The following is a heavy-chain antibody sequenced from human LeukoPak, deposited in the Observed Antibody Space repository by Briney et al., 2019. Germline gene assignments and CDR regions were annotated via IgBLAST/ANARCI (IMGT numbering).Heavy chain of an antibody. Sequence: SETLSLTCTVPGGSISSSSYYWGWIRQPPGKGLEWIGSIDYSGSTYYNPSLKSRVTISVDTSKNQFSLKLSSVTAADTAVYYCARLIVGATRSFDYWGQGTLVTVSS. CDR1: GGSISSSSYY. D-gene: IGHD1-26*01. V-gene: IGHV4-39*01. CDR3: ARLIVGATRSFDY. J-gene: IGHJ4*02. CDR2: IDYSGST.